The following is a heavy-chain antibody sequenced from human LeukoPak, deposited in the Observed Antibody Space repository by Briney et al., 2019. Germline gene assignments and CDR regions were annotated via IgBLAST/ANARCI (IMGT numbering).Heavy chain of an antibody. CDR3: ARDRPTHYDFWSGSHNWFDP. D-gene: IGHD3-3*01. V-gene: IGHV4-4*07. CDR2: IYTSGST. CDR1: GGSISSYY. J-gene: IGHJ5*02. Sequence: SETLSLTCTVSGGSISSYYWSWIRQPAGKGLEWIGRIYTSGSTNYNPSLKSRVTMSVDTSKNQFSLKLSSVTAADTAVYYCARDRPTHYDFWSGSHNWFDPWGQGTLVTVSS.